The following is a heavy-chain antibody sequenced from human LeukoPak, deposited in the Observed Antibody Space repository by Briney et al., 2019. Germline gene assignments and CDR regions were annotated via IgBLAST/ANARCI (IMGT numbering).Heavy chain of an antibody. Sequence: PGGSLRLSCAASGFTFSSYGMHWVRQAPGKGLEGVAVISYDGSNKYYADSVKGRFTISRDNSKNTLYLQMNSLRAEDTAVYYCARGGGLFGYYGSGSYYGMDVWGQGTTVTVSS. V-gene: IGHV3-30*03. CDR2: ISYDGSNK. J-gene: IGHJ6*02. CDR3: ARGGGLFGYYGSGSYYGMDV. D-gene: IGHD3-10*01. CDR1: GFTFSSYG.